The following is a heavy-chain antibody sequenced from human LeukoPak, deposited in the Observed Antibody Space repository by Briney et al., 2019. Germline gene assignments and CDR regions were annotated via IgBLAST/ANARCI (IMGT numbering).Heavy chain of an antibody. J-gene: IGHJ6*03. V-gene: IGHV3-11*01. Sequence: KSGGSLRLSCAASGFTFSDYYMSWIRQAPGKGLEWVSYISSSGSTIYYADSVKGRFTISRDNAKNSLYLQMNSLRAEDTAVYYCRGYGDSYYYMDVWGKGTTVTVSS. CDR2: ISSSGSTI. D-gene: IGHD4-17*01. CDR3: RGYGDSYYYMDV. CDR1: GFTFSDYY.